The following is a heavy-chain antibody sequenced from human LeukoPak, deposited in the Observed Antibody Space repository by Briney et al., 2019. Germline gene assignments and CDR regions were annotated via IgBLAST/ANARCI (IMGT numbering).Heavy chain of an antibody. D-gene: IGHD1-26*01. V-gene: IGHV1-69*13. CDR2: IIPIFGTA. J-gene: IGHJ4*02. CDR1: GGTFSSYA. CDR3: ARERAQGVYTVGAITDFDY. Sequence: GASVTVSCKASGGTFSSYAISWVREAPGQGLEWMGGIIPIFGTANYAQKFQGRVTITADESTSTAYMELSSLRSEDTAVYYCARERAQGVYTVGAITDFDYWGQGTLVTVSS.